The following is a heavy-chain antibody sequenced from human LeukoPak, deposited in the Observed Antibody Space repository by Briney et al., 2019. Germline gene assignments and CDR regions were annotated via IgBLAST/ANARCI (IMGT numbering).Heavy chain of an antibody. J-gene: IGHJ3*01. Sequence: HPGRSLRLSCTTSGFTFEDSTMTWFRQAPGKGLEWIGFIRGEANGGTPEYAASLEGRFTISRDNYKSVAYLEMNSLKSEDTAVYFCARDSRESLMASVNAFDVWGHGTMVTVSS. CDR1: GFTFEDST. CDR2: IRGEANGGTP. V-gene: IGHV3-49*03. CDR3: ARDSRESLMASVNAFDV. D-gene: IGHD5-24*01.